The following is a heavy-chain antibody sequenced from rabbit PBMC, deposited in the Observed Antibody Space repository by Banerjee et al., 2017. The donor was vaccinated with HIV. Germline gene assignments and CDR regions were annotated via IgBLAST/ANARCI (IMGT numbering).Heavy chain of an antibody. J-gene: IGHJ6*01. V-gene: IGHV1S45*01. CDR2: IYPDYGYT. CDR1: GIDFSSYG. D-gene: IGHD6-1*01. Sequence: QEQLVESGGGLVTLGGSLKLSCKASGIDFSSYGISWVRQAPGKGLEWIAYIYPDYGYTDYASWVNGRFTISKTSSTTVTLQMTSLTAADTATYFCARAGYANYGGATAMDLWGPGTLVTVS. CDR3: ARAGYANYGGATAMDL.